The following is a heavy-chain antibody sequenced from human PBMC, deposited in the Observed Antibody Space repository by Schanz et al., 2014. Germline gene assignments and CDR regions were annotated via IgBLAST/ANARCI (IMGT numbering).Heavy chain of an antibody. Sequence: VQLVESGGGVVQPGRSLRLSCAASGFTFSSYALHWVRQAPGKGLEWVAFINSDGTKRFYADSVKSRFTISRDNSRNTLFLQMNSLRAEDTAVYYCARKVVATIGGYYDNWGQGTLVIVSS. V-gene: IGHV3-33*08. J-gene: IGHJ4*02. CDR3: ARKVVATIGGYYDN. CDR1: GFTFSSYA. D-gene: IGHD5-12*01. CDR2: INSDGTKR.